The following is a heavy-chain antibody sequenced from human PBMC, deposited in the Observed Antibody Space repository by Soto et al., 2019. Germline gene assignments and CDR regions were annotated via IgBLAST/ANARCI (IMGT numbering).Heavy chain of an antibody. Sequence: QVQLQESGPGLLKPSETLSLTCTVSGGSISSYYWSWIRQPPWKGLERIGYIYYSGSTNYNPPIKRRVAISPDTAKIQCSLELSSGTAAETAAYYCARNPCGGSGGSCSSGGYYYYYNGMDVWGQGTTVTVSS. CDR2: IYYSGST. J-gene: IGHJ6*02. D-gene: IGHD2-15*01. V-gene: IGHV4-59*12. CDR1: GGSISSYY. CDR3: ARNPCGGSGGSCSSGGYYYYYNGMDV.